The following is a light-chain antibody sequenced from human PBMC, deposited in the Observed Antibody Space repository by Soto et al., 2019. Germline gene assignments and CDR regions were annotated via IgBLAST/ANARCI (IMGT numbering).Light chain of an antibody. CDR1: QSVSSN. CDR2: GAS. CDR3: QRYGSSPPHT. Sequence: EIVLPQSPTTLSVSPGERAPLSCRASQSVSSNLAWHQQKPGQAPRLLISGASSRATGIPERFSGSGSGTDFTLTISRLESEDFAVYYCQRYGSSPPHTFGQGTKVDIK. V-gene: IGKV3-20*01. J-gene: IGKJ2*01.